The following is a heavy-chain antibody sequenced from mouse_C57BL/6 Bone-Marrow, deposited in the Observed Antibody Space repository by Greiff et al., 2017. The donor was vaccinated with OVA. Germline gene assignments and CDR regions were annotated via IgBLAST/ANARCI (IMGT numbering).Heavy chain of an antibody. CDR1: GFRFNTYA. J-gene: IGHJ4*01. Sequence: GGGLVQPTGSLKLSCAASGFRFNTYAMNWVRQAPGKGLEWVARIRSKSNNYATYYADSVKDRFTISRDDSESMLYLQMNNLKTEDTAMYYCVRRYYGSRGYAMDYWGQGTSVTVSS. D-gene: IGHD1-1*01. CDR3: VRRYYGSRGYAMDY. CDR2: IRSKSNNYAT. V-gene: IGHV10-1*01.